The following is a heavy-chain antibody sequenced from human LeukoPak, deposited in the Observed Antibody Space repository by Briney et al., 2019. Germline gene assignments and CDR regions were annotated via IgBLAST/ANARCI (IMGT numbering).Heavy chain of an antibody. CDR2: ISGSNSAV. V-gene: IGHV3-48*02. CDR1: GSTFSSYS. J-gene: IGHJ3*02. CDR3: ARDRSGTYYGAFDI. D-gene: IGHD1-26*01. Sequence: PGGSLRLSCAASGSTFSSYSMNWVRQAPGKGLEWVSYISGSNSAVFYADSVKGRFTISRDNAKNSMYLQMNSLRDEDTAVYYCARDRSGTYYGAFDIWGQGTIITVS.